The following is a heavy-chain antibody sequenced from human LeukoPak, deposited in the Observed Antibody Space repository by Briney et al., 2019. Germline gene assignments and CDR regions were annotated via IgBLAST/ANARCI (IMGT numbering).Heavy chain of an antibody. CDR3: ARRLTGTPRAFDY. Sequence: PGGSLRLSCAASGFTFSSYSMSWVRQAPGKGLEWVSYITSSSSTIYYADSVKGRFTISRDNAKNSLYLQMNSLRAEDTAVYYCARRLTGTPRAFDYWGQGTLVTVSS. CDR1: GFTFSSYS. V-gene: IGHV3-48*04. J-gene: IGHJ4*02. CDR2: ITSSSSTI. D-gene: IGHD1-20*01.